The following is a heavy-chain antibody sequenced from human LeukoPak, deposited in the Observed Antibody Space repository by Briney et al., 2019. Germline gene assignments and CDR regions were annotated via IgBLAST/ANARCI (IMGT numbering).Heavy chain of an antibody. D-gene: IGHD2-8*01. V-gene: IGHV1-8*01. CDR2: MNPASGNT. Sequence: ASVKVSRKASGYMPTSYDMKWVRQTTGQGPEYMGWMNPASGNTGYAQKFQGRVTMTWDTSINTAYMELRSLKYEDTAVYYCARPTNRPSRYYGMDVWGQGTTVTVSS. J-gene: IGHJ6*02. CDR3: ARPTNRPSRYYGMDV. CDR1: GYMPTSYD.